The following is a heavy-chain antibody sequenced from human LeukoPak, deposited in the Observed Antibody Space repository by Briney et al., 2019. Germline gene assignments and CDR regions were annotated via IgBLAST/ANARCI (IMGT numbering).Heavy chain of an antibody. CDR2: IIPIFGTA. J-gene: IGHJ6*03. CDR1: GGTFSNYV. Sequence: SVKVSCKASGGTFSNYVISWVRQAPGQGLEYMGGIIPIFGTANYAQKFQGRVTITADESKSTAYMEMSSLRSEDTAVYYCARVLMVRGVIYYYYYMDVWGKGTTVTVSS. CDR3: ARVLMVRGVIYYYYYMDV. D-gene: IGHD3-10*01. V-gene: IGHV1-69*13.